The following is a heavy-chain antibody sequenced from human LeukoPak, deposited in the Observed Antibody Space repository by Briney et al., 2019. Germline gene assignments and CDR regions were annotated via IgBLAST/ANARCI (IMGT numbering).Heavy chain of an antibody. J-gene: IGHJ6*02. CDR2: ISYDGSNK. CDR1: GFTFSSYG. Sequence: GRSLRLSCAASGFTFSSYGMHWVRQAPGKGLEWVAVISYDGSNKYYADSVKGRFTISRDNSKNTLYLQMNSLRAEDTAVYYCAKEDVAYYDRNYYYGMDVWGQGTTVTVPS. D-gene: IGHD3-22*01. CDR3: AKEDVAYYDRNYYYGMDV. V-gene: IGHV3-30*18.